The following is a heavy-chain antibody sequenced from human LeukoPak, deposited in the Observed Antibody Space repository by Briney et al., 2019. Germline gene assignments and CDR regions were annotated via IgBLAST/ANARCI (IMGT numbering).Heavy chain of an antibody. CDR2: IGTAGDI. V-gene: IGHV3-13*01. J-gene: IGHJ6*03. CDR1: GFTFSNYD. Sequence: GGSLRLSCAASGFTFSNYDMHWVRQAPGKGLEWVSGIGTAGDIYYPGSMKGRFTISRENAKNSLYLQMNSLRAGDTAVYYCARDRGRYYMDVWGKGTTVTISS. CDR3: ARDRGRYYMDV. D-gene: IGHD6-25*01.